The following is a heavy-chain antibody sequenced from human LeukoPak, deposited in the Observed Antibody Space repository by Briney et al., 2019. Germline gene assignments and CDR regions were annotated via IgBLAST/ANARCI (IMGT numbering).Heavy chain of an antibody. CDR2: ISYSGST. Sequence: SETLSLTCSASGDSISSDYWSWIRQPPGKGLEWIGYISYSGSTKSNPALKSRVTISGDRSKNQFSLKLSSVTAADTAVYYCAREITAPYFDYWGQGTLVTVSS. V-gene: IGHV4-59*01. CDR1: GDSISSDY. D-gene: IGHD6-6*01. J-gene: IGHJ4*02. CDR3: AREITAPYFDY.